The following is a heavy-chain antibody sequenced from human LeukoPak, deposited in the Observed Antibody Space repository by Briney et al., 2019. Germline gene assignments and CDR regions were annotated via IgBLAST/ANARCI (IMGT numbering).Heavy chain of an antibody. CDR1: GGSISSSSYY. J-gene: IGHJ5*02. CDR2: IYHSGST. Sequence: KASETLSLTCTVSGGSISSSSYYWGWIRQPPGKGLEWIGEIYHSGSTNYNPPLKSRVTISVDKSKNQFSLKLSSVTAADTAVYYCARDTSGGSELLTYNWFDPWGQGTLVTVSS. CDR3: ARDTSGGSELLTYNWFDP. D-gene: IGHD2-15*01. V-gene: IGHV4-39*07.